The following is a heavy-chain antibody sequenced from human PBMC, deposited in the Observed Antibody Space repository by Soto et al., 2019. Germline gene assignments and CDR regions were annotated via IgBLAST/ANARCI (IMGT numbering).Heavy chain of an antibody. CDR3: ARGFSFSDNSDNDRIYFYYGLNV. J-gene: IGHJ6*02. CDR2: IYQSGIT. Sequence: SETLSLTCDVSGGSITTGHWWTFFRQSPGKGLECIGEIYQSGITNYNPSLNSRLSISMDQSKNQFSLKLTSVTAADTALYFCARGFSFSDNSDNDRIYFYYGLNVWGQGTTVTVSS. D-gene: IGHD2-15*01. V-gene: IGHV4-4*02. CDR1: GGSITTGHW.